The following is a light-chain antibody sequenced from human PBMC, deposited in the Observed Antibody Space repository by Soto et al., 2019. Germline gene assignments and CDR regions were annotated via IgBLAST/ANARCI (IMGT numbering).Light chain of an antibody. CDR2: KVT. CDR3: TSSTTGSLYV. J-gene: IGLJ1*01. Sequence: QSVLTQPASVSGSPGQSITVSCTGTSGDVGGSAYVSWYQQFPGNVPRLLIYKVTIRPSGVSYRFSGSKSGNTASLTISGLQAEDDADYFCTSSTTGSLYVFXTGTKVTVL. CDR1: SGDVGGSAY. V-gene: IGLV2-14*01.